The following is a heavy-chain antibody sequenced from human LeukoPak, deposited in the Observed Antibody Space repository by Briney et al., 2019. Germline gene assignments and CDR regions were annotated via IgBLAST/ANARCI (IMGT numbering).Heavy chain of an antibody. D-gene: IGHD6-6*01. CDR2: IYHSGST. Sequence: PSETLSLTCAVSGGSISSSNWWSWVRQPPGKGLEWIGEIYHSGSTNYNPSLKSRVTISVDKSKNQFSLKLSSVTAEDTAVYYCARVEAGSSHIDYWGQGTLVTVSS. J-gene: IGHJ4*02. V-gene: IGHV4-4*02. CDR1: GGSISSSNW. CDR3: ARVEAGSSHIDY.